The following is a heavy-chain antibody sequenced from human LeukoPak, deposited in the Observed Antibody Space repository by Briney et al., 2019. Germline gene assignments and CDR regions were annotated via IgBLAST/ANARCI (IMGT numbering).Heavy chain of an antibody. CDR1: GFTVSSNY. Sequence: GGSLRLSCAASGFTVSSNYMNWVRQAPGKGLEWVSIIYSGGSTFYADSVKGRFTISRDNSKNTLHLQMNSLRAEDTAVYYCARSHDAFDIWGQGTMVTVSS. CDR3: ARSHDAFDI. V-gene: IGHV3-53*01. CDR2: IYSGGST. J-gene: IGHJ3*02.